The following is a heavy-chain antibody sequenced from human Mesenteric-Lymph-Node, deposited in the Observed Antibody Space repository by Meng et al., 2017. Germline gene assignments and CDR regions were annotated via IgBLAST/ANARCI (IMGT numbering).Heavy chain of an antibody. V-gene: IGHV4-30-4*01. Sequence: QVRLQGSGPGLGKPSQTLSLTCTVSGGSISSGDYYWSWIRQPPGKGLEWIGYIYYSGNTYYNPSLKSRVTISIDTSKNQFSLKLSSVTAADTAVYYCARAEYYNWFDPWGQGTLVTVSS. CDR3: ARAEYYNWFDP. CDR2: IYYSGNT. CDR1: GGSISSGDYY. J-gene: IGHJ5*02. D-gene: IGHD1-14*01.